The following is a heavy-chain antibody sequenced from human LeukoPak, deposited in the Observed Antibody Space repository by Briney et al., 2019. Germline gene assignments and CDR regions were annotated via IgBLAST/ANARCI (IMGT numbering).Heavy chain of an antibody. CDR3: ARDLSYYGSGSAFDY. CDR2: IIPIFGTA. CDR1: GGTFSSYA. Sequence: SVKVSCKASGGTFSSYAISWVRQAPGQGLEWMGGIIPIFGTANYAQKFQGRVTITADESTSTAYMELSSLRSEDTAVCYCARDLSYYGSGSAFDYWGQGTLVTVSS. V-gene: IGHV1-69*13. J-gene: IGHJ4*02. D-gene: IGHD3-10*01.